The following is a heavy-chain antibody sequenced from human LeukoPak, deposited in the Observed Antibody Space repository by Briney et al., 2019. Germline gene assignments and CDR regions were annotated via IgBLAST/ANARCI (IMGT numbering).Heavy chain of an antibody. V-gene: IGHV4-59*01. J-gene: IGHJ4*02. CDR3: ARDGGSVDY. CDR2: IYYSGST. CDR1: GGSISSYY. D-gene: IGHD3-16*01. Sequence: SETLSLTCTVYGGSISSYYWSWIRQPPGKGLEWIGYIYYSGSTNYNPSLKSRVTISVDTSKNQFSLKLSSVTAADTAVYYCARDGGSVDYWGQGTLVTVSS.